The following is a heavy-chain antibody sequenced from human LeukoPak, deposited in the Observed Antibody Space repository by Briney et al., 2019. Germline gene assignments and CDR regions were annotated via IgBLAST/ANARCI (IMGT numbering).Heavy chain of an antibody. D-gene: IGHD1-26*01. Sequence: ASVKVSCKASGYTFTIYDMSWVRQAPGQGLEWMGWINPNSGGTNYAQKFQGRVTMTRDTSISTAYMELSRLRSDDTAVYYCARDGRPYGGSVGYWGQGTLVTVSS. CDR1: GYTFTIYD. CDR3: ARDGRPYGGSVGY. CDR2: INPNSGGT. J-gene: IGHJ4*02. V-gene: IGHV1-2*02.